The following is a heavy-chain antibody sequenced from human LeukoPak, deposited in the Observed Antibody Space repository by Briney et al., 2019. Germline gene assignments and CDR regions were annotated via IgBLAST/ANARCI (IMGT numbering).Heavy chain of an antibody. D-gene: IGHD6-6*01. V-gene: IGHV1-24*01. CDR1: GYTLTELS. CDR3: ATVNVQYYYYYFGMDV. J-gene: IGHJ6*02. CDR2: FDPEDGET. Sequence: ASVKVSCKVSGYTLTELSMHWVRQAPGKGLAWVGGFDPEDGETIYAQKFQGRVTMTEDTSTDTAYMELSSLRSEDTAVYYCATVNVQYYYYYFGMDVWGQGTTVTVSS.